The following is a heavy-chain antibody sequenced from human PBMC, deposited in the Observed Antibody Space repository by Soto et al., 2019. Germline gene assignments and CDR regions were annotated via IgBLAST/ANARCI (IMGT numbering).Heavy chain of an antibody. CDR2: IDPSDSQT. CDR1: GYSFAGYW. D-gene: IGHD3-10*01. Sequence: GESLKISCKGSGYSFAGYWITWVRQKPGKGLEWMGRIDPSDSQTYYSPSFRGHVTISVTKSITTVFLQMNSLRAEDTAVYYCAKDRSLWFGELSNWFDPWGQGTLVTVSS. J-gene: IGHJ5*02. CDR3: AKDRSLWFGELSNWFDP. V-gene: IGHV5-10-1*01.